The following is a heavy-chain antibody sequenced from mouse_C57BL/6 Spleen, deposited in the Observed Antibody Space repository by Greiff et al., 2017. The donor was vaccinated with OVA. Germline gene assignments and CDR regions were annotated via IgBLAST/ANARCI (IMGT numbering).Heavy chain of an antibody. V-gene: IGHV3-6*01. J-gene: IGHJ3*01. CDR2: ISYDGSN. CDR3: ASNWFAY. CDR1: GYSITSGYY. Sequence: VQLKEPGPGLVKPSQSLSLTCSVTGYSITSGYYWNWIRQSPGNQLEWMGYISYDGSNNYNPSLKNRISITRDTSKNQFFLKLNSVTTEDTATYYCASNWFAYWGQGTLVTVSA.